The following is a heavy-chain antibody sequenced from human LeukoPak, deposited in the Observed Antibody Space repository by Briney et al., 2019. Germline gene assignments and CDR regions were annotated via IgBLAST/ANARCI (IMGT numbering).Heavy chain of an antibody. Sequence: SETLSLTCTVSGGSVSSGSYYWSWIRQPPGKGLEWIGYIYYSGSTNYNPTLKSRVTISVDTSKNQFSLKLTSVTAADTAVYYCARDSFVRAKWGQYNWFDPWGQGTLVTVSS. D-gene: IGHD7-27*01. V-gene: IGHV4-61*01. CDR1: GGSVSSGSYY. CDR2: IYYSGST. J-gene: IGHJ5*02. CDR3: ARDSFVRAKWGQYNWFDP.